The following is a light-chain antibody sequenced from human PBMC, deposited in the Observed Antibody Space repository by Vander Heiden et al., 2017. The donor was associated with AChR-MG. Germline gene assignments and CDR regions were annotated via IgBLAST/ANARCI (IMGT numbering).Light chain of an antibody. CDR1: QSVRSN. Sequence: EIAMTQSPATLSVSPGEGATLSCRASQSVRSNLAWYQQKPGQAPRLLIYDASTRATGIPARVSGSGSGTEFSLTISRLQSEDFAVYYCQLYNQWHPLSFGGGTKVEIK. CDR3: QLYNQWHPLS. V-gene: IGKV3-15*01. J-gene: IGKJ4*01. CDR2: DAS.